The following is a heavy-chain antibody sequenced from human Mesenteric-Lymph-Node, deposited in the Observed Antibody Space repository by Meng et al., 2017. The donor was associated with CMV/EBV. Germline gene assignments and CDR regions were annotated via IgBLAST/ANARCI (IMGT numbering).Heavy chain of an antibody. D-gene: IGHD6-6*01. CDR1: GFTFSSYA. V-gene: IGHV3-30*04. CDR2: ISYDGSNK. J-gene: IGHJ4*02. CDR3: AKIWSSSSSGHY. Sequence: GGSLRLSCAASGFTFSSYAMHWVRQAPGKGLEWVAVISYDGSNKYYADSVKGRFTIPRDNSKNTLYLQMNSLRAEDTAVYYCAKIWSSSSSGHYWGQGTLVTVSS.